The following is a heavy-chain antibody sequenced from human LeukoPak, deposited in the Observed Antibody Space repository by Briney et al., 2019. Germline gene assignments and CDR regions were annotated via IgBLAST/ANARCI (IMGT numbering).Heavy chain of an antibody. CDR3: ANLGSSGWSGFDY. Sequence: GGSLRLSCAASGFTFSSYAMSWVRQAPGKGLEWVSAISGSGGSTYYADSVKGRFTIPRDNSRNTLYLQMNSLRAEDTAVYYCANLGSSGWSGFDYWGQGTLVTVSS. CDR2: ISGSGGST. V-gene: IGHV3-23*01. CDR1: GFTFSSYA. J-gene: IGHJ4*02. D-gene: IGHD6-19*01.